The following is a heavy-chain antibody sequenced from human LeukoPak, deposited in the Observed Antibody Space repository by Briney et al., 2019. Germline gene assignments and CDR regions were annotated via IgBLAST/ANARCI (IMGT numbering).Heavy chain of an antibody. CDR3: ARGLGTIVVVPAATARYFDL. D-gene: IGHD2-2*01. CDR1: GGSFSGYY. J-gene: IGHJ2*01. V-gene: IGHV4-34*01. Sequence: SETLSLTCAVYGGSFSGYYWSWIRQPPGKGLEWIGEINHSGSTNYNPSLKSRVTISVDTSKNQFPLKLSSVTAADTAVYYCARGLGTIVVVPAATARYFDLWGRGTLVTVSS. CDR2: INHSGST.